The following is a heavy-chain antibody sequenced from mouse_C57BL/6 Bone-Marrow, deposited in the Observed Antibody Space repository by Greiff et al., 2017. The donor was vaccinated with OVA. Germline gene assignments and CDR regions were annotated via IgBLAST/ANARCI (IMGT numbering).Heavy chain of an antibody. CDR1: GYTFTSYW. V-gene: IGHV1-74*01. J-gene: IGHJ1*03. CDR3: APFYDSYWYFDV. CDR2: IHPSDSDT. Sequence: QVQLKQPGAELVKPGASVKVSCKASGYTFTSYWMHWVKQRPGQGLEWIGRIHPSDSDTNYNQKLKGKATLTVDKSSSTAYMQLSSLTSEDSAVYYCAPFYDSYWYFDVWGTGTTVTVSS. D-gene: IGHD2-3*01.